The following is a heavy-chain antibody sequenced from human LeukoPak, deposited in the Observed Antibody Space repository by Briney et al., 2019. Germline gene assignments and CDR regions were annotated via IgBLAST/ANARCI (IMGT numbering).Heavy chain of an antibody. Sequence: GESLKISCKGSGYSFTSYWIGWGRQMPGKGLEWMGIIYPGDSDTRYSPSFQGQVTISADKSISTAYLQWSSLKASDTAMYYCARTYCTNGVCYGWYFDYWGQGTLVTASS. V-gene: IGHV5-51*01. CDR2: IYPGDSDT. CDR3: ARTYCTNGVCYGWYFDY. D-gene: IGHD2-8*01. J-gene: IGHJ4*02. CDR1: GYSFTSYW.